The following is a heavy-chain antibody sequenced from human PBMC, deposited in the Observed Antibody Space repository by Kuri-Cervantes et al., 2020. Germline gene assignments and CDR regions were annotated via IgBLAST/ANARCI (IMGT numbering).Heavy chain of an antibody. CDR1: GGSFSGYY. V-gene: IGHV4-34*01. J-gene: IGHJ4*02. CDR3: ARDPRRTILRPQANDY. Sequence: ESLKISCAVYGGSFSGYYWSWLRQPPGKGLEWIGEINHSGSTNYNPSPMSRVTITVDTSKNHFSLKLSAVPAADTAGYYCARDPRRTILRPQANDYWGQGTLVTVSS. D-gene: IGHD2-21*01. CDR2: INHSGST.